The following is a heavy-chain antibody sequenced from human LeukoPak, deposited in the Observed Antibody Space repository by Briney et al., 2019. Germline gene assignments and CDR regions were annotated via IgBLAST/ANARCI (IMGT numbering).Heavy chain of an antibody. Sequence: GGSLRLSCAASGFTFSSYGMHWVRQAPGKRLEWVAFIRYDGSNKYYADSVKGRFTISRDNSKNTLYLQMNSLRAEHTAGYYCAQDCRGSGSSAGIGIDPWGHGTLVTVSS. CDR2: IRYDGSNK. J-gene: IGHJ5*02. V-gene: IGHV3-30*02. CDR3: AQDCRGSGSSAGIGIDP. CDR1: GFTFSSYG. D-gene: IGHD3-10*01.